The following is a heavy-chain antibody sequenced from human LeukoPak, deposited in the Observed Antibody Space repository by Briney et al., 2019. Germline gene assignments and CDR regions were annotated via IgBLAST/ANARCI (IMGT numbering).Heavy chain of an antibody. CDR1: GGTFSSYA. CDR2: IIPIFGTA. D-gene: IGHD3-22*01. Sequence: GASVKVSCKASGGTFSSYAISWVRQAPGQGLEWMGGIIPIFGTANYAQKFQGRATITTDESTSTAYMELSSLRSEDTAVYYCARAPPYDSSGYYYYFDYWGQGTLVTVSS. CDR3: ARAPPYDSSGYYYYFDY. V-gene: IGHV1-69*05. J-gene: IGHJ4*02.